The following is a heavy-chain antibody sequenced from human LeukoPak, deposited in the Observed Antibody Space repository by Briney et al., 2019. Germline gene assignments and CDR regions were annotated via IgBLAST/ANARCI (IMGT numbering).Heavy chain of an antibody. Sequence: GGSLRLSCAAFGFPFNVQTMSWVRQAPGKGLDWVASMREDGSEIHYVDSVKGRFTISRDNPKNSVYLQMNSLRDEDTAVYYCARGGATGGRFENWGQGTLVTVSS. J-gene: IGHJ5*02. V-gene: IGHV3-7*01. D-gene: IGHD1-26*01. CDR3: ARGGATGGRFEN. CDR2: MREDGSEI. CDR1: GFPFNVQT.